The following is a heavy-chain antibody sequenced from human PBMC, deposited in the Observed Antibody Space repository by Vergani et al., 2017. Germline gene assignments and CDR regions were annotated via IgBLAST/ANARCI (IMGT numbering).Heavy chain of an antibody. D-gene: IGHD3-10*01. Sequence: QVQLVQSGAEVKKPRASVKVSCKVSGYTLTELSMHWVRPAPGKGLELMGGFDPEDGETIYAQKFQGRVTMTEDTSTDPAYMELSSLRSEDTAVYYCATRDYYGSGRSGAFDIWGQGTMVTVSS. J-gene: IGHJ3*02. CDR2: FDPEDGET. V-gene: IGHV1-24*01. CDR1: GYTLTELS. CDR3: ATRDYYGSGRSGAFDI.